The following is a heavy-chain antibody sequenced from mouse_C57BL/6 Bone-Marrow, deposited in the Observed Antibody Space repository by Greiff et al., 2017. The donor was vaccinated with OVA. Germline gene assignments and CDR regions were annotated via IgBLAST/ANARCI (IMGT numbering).Heavy chain of an antibody. D-gene: IGHD2-3*01. Sequence: VQRVESGAELVKPGASVKMSCKASGYTFTTYPIEWMKQNHGKSLEWIGNFHPYNDDTKYNEKFKGKATLTVEKSSSTVYLELSRLTSDDSAVYYCAVIYDGYYSFAYWGQGTLVTVSA. V-gene: IGHV1-47*01. CDR2: FHPYNDDT. J-gene: IGHJ3*01. CDR1: GYTFTTYP. CDR3: AVIYDGYYSFAY.